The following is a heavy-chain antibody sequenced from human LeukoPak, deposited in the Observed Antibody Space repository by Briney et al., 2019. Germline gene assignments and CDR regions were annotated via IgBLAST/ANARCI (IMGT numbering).Heavy chain of an antibody. CDR1: VGTFTSYA. D-gene: IGHD3-22*01. V-gene: IGHV1-69*10. Sequence: GASVKVSCKASVGTFTSYAISWVRQAPGQGPEWRGGIIPILGIANYAQKFQGRVTITADKSTSTAYMELSSLRSEDTAVYYCARPSTTYYSDSNGYYLFDYWGQGTLVTVSS. J-gene: IGHJ4*02. CDR3: ARPSTTYYSDSNGYYLFDY. CDR2: IIPILGIA.